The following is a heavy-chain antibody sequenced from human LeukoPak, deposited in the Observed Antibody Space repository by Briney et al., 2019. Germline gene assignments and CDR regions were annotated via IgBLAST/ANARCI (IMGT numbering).Heavy chain of an antibody. CDR2: IYSGGGT. CDR3: ARAWPDYYYYGLDV. CDR1: GFIVSSNY. V-gene: IGHV3-53*01. Sequence: GGSLRLSCAASGFIVSSNYMSWVRQAPGKGLEWVSAIYSGGGTYYADSVKGRFTASRDNSKNTLYLQMNSLRVEDTAVYYCARAWPDYYYYGLDVWGQGTTVTVSS. J-gene: IGHJ6*02.